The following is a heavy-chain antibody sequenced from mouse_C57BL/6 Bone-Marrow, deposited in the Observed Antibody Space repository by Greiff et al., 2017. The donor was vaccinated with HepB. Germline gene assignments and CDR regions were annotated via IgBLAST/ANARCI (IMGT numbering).Heavy chain of an antibody. CDR1: GYTFTSYW. CDR2: IDPSDSYT. CDR3: ARLGYGSSYYAMDY. J-gene: IGHJ4*01. D-gene: IGHD1-1*01. V-gene: IGHV1-50*01. Sequence: QVQLKESGAELVKPGASVKLSCKASGYTFTSYWMQWVKQRPGQGLEWIGEIDPSDSYTNYNQKFKGKATLTVDTSSSTAYMQLSSLTSEDSAVYYCARLGYGSSYYAMDYWGQGTSVTVSS.